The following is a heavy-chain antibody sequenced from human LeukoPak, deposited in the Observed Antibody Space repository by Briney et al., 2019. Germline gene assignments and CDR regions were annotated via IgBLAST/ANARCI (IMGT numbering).Heavy chain of an antibody. CDR1: GGSISSGSYY. CDR2: IYYTGST. CDR3: ARLAVAGLRKEFDY. D-gene: IGHD6-19*01. Sequence: NTSETLSLTCTVSGGSISSGSYYWGWIRQPPGKGLEWIGNIYYTGSTYYNPSLKSRVTISVDTSKSQFSLNLNSVTAADTAMYYCARLAVAGLRKEFDYWGQGTLVTVSS. J-gene: IGHJ4*02. V-gene: IGHV4-39*07.